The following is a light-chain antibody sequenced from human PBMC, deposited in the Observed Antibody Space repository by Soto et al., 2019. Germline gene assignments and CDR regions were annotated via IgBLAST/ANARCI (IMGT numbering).Light chain of an antibody. CDR3: QQSYKLADT. CDR2: GAS. Sequence: EIVMTQSPATLSVSPGERATLSCRASQSVSSNLAWYQQKPGQAPRLLIYGASTRATGIPARFSGSGSGTEFTLTNNRPQSEDFAIYYCQQSYKLADTFGGGDQVEIK. V-gene: IGKV3-15*01. J-gene: IGKJ4*01. CDR1: QSVSSN.